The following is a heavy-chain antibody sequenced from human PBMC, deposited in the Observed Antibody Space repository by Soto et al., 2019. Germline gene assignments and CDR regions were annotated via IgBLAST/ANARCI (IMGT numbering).Heavy chain of an antibody. CDR1: GGTFSSY. CDR2: IIPILGIA. J-gene: IGHJ4*02. V-gene: IGHV1-69*02. D-gene: IGHD3-22*01. CDR3: ARLLYYDSSGYPVGY. Sequence: QVQLVQSGAEVKKPGSSVKVSCKASGGTFSSYISWVRQAPGQGLEWMGRIIPILGIANYAQKFQGRVTXTXXXSXGTAHMELSSLRSEDTAVYYCARLLYYDSSGYPVGYWGQGTLVTVSS.